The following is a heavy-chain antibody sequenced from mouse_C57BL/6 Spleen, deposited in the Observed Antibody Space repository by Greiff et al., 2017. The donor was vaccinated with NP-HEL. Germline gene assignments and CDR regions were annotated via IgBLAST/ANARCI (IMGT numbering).Heavy chain of an antibody. J-gene: IGHJ4*01. V-gene: IGHV2-5*01. CDR3: AKMGYYGSSDYYAMDY. CDR2: IWSGGST. CDR1: GFSLTSYG. Sequence: QVQLQQSGPGLVQPSQSLSITCTVSGFSLTSYGVHWVRQSPGKGLEWLGVIWSGGSTDYNAAFMSRLSITKDNSTSQAFFKMNSLQADDTAIYYCAKMGYYGSSDYYAMDYWGQGTSVTVSS. D-gene: IGHD1-1*01.